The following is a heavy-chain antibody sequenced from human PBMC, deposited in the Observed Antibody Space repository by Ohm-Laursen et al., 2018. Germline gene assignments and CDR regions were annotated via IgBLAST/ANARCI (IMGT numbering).Heavy chain of an antibody. CDR1: GGSISSYY. J-gene: IGHJ4*02. D-gene: IGHD2/OR15-2a*01. CDR2: IYYSGST. Sequence: SETLSLTCTVSGGSISSYYWSWIRQPPGKGLEWIGYIYYSGSTNYNPSLKSRVTISVDTSKDQFSLRLSSVTAVDTAVYYCARMDNSWNLDYWGQGTLVIVSS. V-gene: IGHV4-59*12. CDR3: ARMDNSWNLDY.